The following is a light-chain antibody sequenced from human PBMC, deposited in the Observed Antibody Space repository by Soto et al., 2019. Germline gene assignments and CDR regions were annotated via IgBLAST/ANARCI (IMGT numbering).Light chain of an antibody. CDR2: DSS. V-gene: IGKV3-11*01. Sequence: EIVLTQSPATLSLSPGERASLSCRASQSVSDYLVWYQQKPGQAPRLLIYDSSNRATGIPARFSGSGSGTDFTLTIRGLEPEDFAVYYCQQRSSWPWTFGQGTKVEIK. J-gene: IGKJ1*01. CDR3: QQRSSWPWT. CDR1: QSVSDY.